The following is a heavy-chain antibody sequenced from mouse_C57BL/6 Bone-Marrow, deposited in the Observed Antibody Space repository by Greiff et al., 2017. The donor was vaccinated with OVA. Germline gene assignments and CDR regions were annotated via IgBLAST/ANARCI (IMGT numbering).Heavy chain of an antibody. CDR2: INPNNGGT. CDR1: GYTFTNYY. D-gene: IGHD1-1*02. V-gene: IGHV1-26*01. Sequence: VQLQQPGPELVKPGASVKISCKASGYTFTNYYMNWVKQRPGKGLEWIGDINPNNGGTSYNQKFKGKATLTVDKSSSTAYMELRILTSEDSAVYSCARLDYGPYYFDYWGQGTTLTVSS. CDR3: ARLDYGPYYFDY. J-gene: IGHJ2*01.